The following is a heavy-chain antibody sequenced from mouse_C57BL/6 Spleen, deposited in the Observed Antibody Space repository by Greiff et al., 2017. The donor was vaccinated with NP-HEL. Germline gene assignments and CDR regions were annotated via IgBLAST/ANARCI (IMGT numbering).Heavy chain of an antibody. J-gene: IGHJ4*01. CDR1: GYTFTDYY. Sequence: LVESGAELVRPGASVKLSCKASGYTFTDYYINWVKQRPGQGLEWIARIYPGSGNTYYNEKFKGKATLTAEKSSSTAYMQLSSLTSEDSAVYFCARSRELMDYWGQGTSVTVSS. CDR2: IYPGSGNT. CDR3: ARSRELMDY. V-gene: IGHV1-76*01.